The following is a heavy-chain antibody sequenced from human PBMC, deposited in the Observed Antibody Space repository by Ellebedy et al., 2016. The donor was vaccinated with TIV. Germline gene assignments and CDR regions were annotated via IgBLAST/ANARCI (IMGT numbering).Heavy chain of an antibody. V-gene: IGHV1-2*02. D-gene: IGHD2-8*02. CDR2: INPKTGYV. Sequence: ASVKVSCXAFGYSFTGQYIHWVRQAPGQGLEWMGYINPKTGYVYYLQKFQGRVTMTRDTSVNTAYMDLSSLTSDDTAVYYCASKHCTGANCYHPTLDYWGQGTLLTVSS. CDR3: ASKHCTGANCYHPTLDY. J-gene: IGHJ4*02. CDR1: GYSFTGQY.